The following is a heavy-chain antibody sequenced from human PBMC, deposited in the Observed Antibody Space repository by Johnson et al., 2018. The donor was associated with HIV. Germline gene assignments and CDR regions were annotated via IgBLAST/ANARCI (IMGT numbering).Heavy chain of an antibody. V-gene: IGHV3-33*06. D-gene: IGHD1-14*01. J-gene: IGHJ3*02. Sequence: QMQLVESGGGLVQPGRSLRLSCAASGFTFDDYGMSWVRQAPGKGLEWVAVIWYDGSNKYYADSVKGRFTISRDNSKNTLYLQMNSLRAEDTALYYCAKDHGLRSAYDMWGQGTMVTVSS. CDR3: AKDHGLRSAYDM. CDR1: GFTFDDYG. CDR2: IWYDGSNK.